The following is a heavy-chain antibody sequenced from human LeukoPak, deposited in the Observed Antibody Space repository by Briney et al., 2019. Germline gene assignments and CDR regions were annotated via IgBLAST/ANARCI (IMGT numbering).Heavy chain of an antibody. Sequence: GASVKVSCKASGYTFTGYYMHWVRQTPGQGLEWMGWINPNSGGTNYAQKFQGRVTMTRDTSISTAYMELSRLRSDDTAVYYCARGSQILSYSSGYHGGWFDPWGQGTLVTVSS. CDR1: GYTFTGYY. D-gene: IGHD3-22*01. CDR2: INPNSGGT. V-gene: IGHV1-2*02. CDR3: ARGSQILSYSSGYHGGWFDP. J-gene: IGHJ5*02.